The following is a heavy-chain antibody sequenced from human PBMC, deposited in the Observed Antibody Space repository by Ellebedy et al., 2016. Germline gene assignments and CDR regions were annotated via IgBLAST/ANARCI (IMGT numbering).Heavy chain of an antibody. V-gene: IGHV3-74*01. CDR3: APLDYGGDPTRGS. CDR1: GFTFSSHW. D-gene: IGHD4-23*01. CDR2: ITPDGSVT. J-gene: IGHJ5*02. Sequence: HTGGSLRLSCAAAGFTFSSHWMHWVRQAPGEGPIWVSRITPDGSVTDYADSVKGRFTISRDNAKSAVYLQMNSLRVEDMAVYYCAPLDYGGDPTRGSWGQGTLVTVSS.